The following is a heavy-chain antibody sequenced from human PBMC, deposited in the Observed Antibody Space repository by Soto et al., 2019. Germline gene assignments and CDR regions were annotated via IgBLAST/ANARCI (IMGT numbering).Heavy chain of an antibody. V-gene: IGHV4-39*01. CDR1: GDSISSTSGTYY. D-gene: IGHD3-3*01. J-gene: IGHJ4*02. Sequence: SETLSLTCSVSGDSISSTSGTYYWDWIRQPPGKGLEWIGSVYYSGSTFYNSTLKTRVTISVDTSKNQFSLKMSSVTAADTAVYYCARRIRSAYYFDYWGQGTLVTVS. CDR3: ARRIRSAYYFDY. CDR2: VYYSGST.